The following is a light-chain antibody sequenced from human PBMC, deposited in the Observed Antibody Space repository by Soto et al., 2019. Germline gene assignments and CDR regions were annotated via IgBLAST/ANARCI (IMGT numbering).Light chain of an antibody. CDR3: QQRSNWPPWT. CDR2: DAS. J-gene: IGKJ1*01. CDR1: QCVSGY. V-gene: IGKV3-11*01. Sequence: EIVLTQSPATLSLSPGERATLSCRASQCVSGYLAWYQQKPGQAPRLLIYDASNRATGIPARFSGSGSGTDFTLTISSLEPEDFAVYYCQQRSNWPPWTFGQGTKVEIK.